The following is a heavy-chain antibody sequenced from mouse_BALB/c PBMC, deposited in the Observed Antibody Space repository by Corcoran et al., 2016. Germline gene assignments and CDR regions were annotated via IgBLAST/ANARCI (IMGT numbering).Heavy chain of an antibody. CDR2: INPNNGGT. Sequence: EVQLQQSGAGLVKPGASEKISCKTSGYTFTEYTMHWVKQSRGKSLEWIGGINPNNGGTSYNQKFKGKATLTVDKSSSTAYMELRSLTSEDSAVYYCARRGGNYGWFAYWGQGTLVTVSA. CDR1: GYTFTEYT. D-gene: IGHD2-1*01. J-gene: IGHJ3*01. CDR3: ARRGGNYGWFAY. V-gene: IGHV1-18*01.